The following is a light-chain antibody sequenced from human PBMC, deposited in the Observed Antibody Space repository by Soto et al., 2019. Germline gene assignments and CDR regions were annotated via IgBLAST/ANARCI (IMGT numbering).Light chain of an antibody. CDR2: EVS. Sequence: QSVLTQPPSASGSPGQSVTISCTGTSSDVGGYNYVSWYQQHPGKAPKLMIYEVSKRPSGVPDRFSGSKSGNTASLTVSGLQAEDEADYYCQSYDSSLSGSSVFGTGTKLTVL. CDR3: QSYDSSLSGSSV. V-gene: IGLV2-8*01. J-gene: IGLJ1*01. CDR1: SSDVGGYNY.